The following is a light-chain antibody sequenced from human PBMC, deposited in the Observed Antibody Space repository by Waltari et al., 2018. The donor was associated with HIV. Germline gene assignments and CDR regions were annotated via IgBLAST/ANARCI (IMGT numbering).Light chain of an antibody. CDR3: GTWDTSLSAGL. J-gene: IGLJ2*01. CDR2: DNT. V-gene: IGLV1-51*01. CDR1: TSTLGTNY. Sequence: QSVLTQPPSVSAAPGQTVTISCSGRTSTLGTNYVSWYQQFPGTAPKLLISDNTHRSSGIPDRFSGSKSGTSATLAITGLQTEDEADYYCGTWDTSLSAGLFGGGTKVTVL.